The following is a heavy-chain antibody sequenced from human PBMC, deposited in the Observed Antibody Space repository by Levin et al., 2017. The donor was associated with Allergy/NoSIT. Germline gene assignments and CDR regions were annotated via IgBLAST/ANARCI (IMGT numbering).Heavy chain of an antibody. CDR3: ARESFGYCSSTSCYWGANFDY. CDR1: GFTFSSYS. CDR2: ISSSSSTI. D-gene: IGHD2-2*01. V-gene: IGHV3-48*01. J-gene: IGHJ4*02. Sequence: GGSLRLSCAASGFTFSSYSMNWVRQAPGKGLEWVSYISSSSSTIYYADSVKGRFTISRDNAKNSLYLQMNSLRAEDTAVYYCARESFGYCSSTSCYWGANFDYWGQGTLVTVSS.